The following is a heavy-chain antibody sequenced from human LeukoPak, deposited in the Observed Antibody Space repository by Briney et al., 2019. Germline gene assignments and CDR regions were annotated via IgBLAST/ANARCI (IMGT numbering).Heavy chain of an antibody. CDR3: ARDRMVGALLND. Sequence: GGSLRLSCAASGFTFSSYSMNWVRQAPGKGLEWVSSISSSSSYIYYADSVKGRFTISRDNAKNSLYLQMNSLRAEDTAVYYCARDRMVGALLNDWGQGTLVTVSS. V-gene: IGHV3-21*01. CDR1: GFTFSSYS. D-gene: IGHD1-26*01. J-gene: IGHJ4*02. CDR2: ISSSSSYI.